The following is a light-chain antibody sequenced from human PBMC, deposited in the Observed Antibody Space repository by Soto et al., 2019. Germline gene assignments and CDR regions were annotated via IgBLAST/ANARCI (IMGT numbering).Light chain of an antibody. CDR2: TYN. CDR3: ETGDDRRRGYV. V-gene: IGLV1-44*01. CDR1: DSNIGSNV. Sequence: QSVLTQSPSASGPPGQRVVISCSGSDSNIGSNVVNWYQQFPGTAPKLLIYTYNRRPSEVTAGFSGSRSGTSPSRVIGGLQSEEEAVYSGETGDDRRRGYVWGTGTKVT. J-gene: IGLJ1*01.